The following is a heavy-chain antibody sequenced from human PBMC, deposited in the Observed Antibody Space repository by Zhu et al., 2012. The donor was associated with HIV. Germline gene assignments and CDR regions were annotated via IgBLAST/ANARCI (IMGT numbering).Heavy chain of an antibody. CDR2: INQSAVS. Sequence: QVQLQQWGAGLLKPSETLSLTCAVYGGSFSGFYWTWIRQPPGKGLEWVGEINQSAVSTYNPSLKSRVTMSVDTSKNQFSLKLRSVTAADTAVYYCARGGFRYSASGSYSFDFWGQGTLVTVSS. CDR3: ARGGFRYSASGSYSFDF. J-gene: IGHJ4*02. V-gene: IGHV4-34*02. D-gene: IGHD3-10*01. CDR1: GGSFSGFY.